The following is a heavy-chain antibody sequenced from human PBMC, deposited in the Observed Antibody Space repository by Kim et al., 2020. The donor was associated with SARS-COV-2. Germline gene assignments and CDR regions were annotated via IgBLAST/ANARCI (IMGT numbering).Heavy chain of an antibody. Sequence: SETLSLTCTVSGGSISSYYWRWIRQPPGKGLEWIGYIYYSGSTNYNPSLKSRVTISVDTSKNQFSLKLSSVTAADTAVYYCARANYGSGLYYMDVWGKGTTVTVSS. D-gene: IGHD3-10*01. V-gene: IGHV4-59*01. CDR2: IYYSGST. CDR3: ARANYGSGLYYMDV. CDR1: GGSISSYY. J-gene: IGHJ6*03.